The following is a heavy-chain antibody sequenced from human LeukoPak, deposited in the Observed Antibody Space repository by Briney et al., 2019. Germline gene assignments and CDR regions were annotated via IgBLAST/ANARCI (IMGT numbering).Heavy chain of an antibody. Sequence: GGSLRLSCAASGFTFSSYRMNWVRQAPGKGLEWASCISSSSSYIYYAESLKGRFTISRDNARYSLYLQMNSLRADDTAVYYCARLLEPATGYYMDVWGKGTTVTISS. J-gene: IGHJ6*03. CDR3: ARLLEPATGYYMDV. D-gene: IGHD5-24*01. CDR1: GFTFSSYR. V-gene: IGHV3-21*01. CDR2: ISSSSSYI.